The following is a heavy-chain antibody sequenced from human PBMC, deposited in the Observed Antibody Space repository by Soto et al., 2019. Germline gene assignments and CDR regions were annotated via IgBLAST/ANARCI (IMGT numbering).Heavy chain of an antibody. V-gene: IGHV4-31*03. J-gene: IGHJ4*02. CDR2: IYYSGST. D-gene: IGHD3-22*01. CDR1: GGSISSGGYY. CDR3: ARDSYYYDSSGFKRAGGIDY. Sequence: QVQLQESGPGLVKPSQTLSLTCTVSGGSISSGGYYWSWIRQHPGKGLEWIGYIYYSGSTYYNPSLKCRVTISVDTSKNQFSLKLSSVTAADTAVYYCARDSYYYDSSGFKRAGGIDYWGQGTLVTVSS.